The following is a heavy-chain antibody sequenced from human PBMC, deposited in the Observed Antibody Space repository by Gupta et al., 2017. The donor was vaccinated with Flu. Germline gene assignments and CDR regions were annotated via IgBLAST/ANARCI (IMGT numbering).Heavy chain of an antibody. V-gene: IGHV3-30*02. CDR2: MCYDENYK. Sequence: QVKLVESGGAVVQPGGSLRLSCSTSAFTSSSYGMNWVRQAPGKGLEWVALMCYDENYKHYADSFKGRFTISRDNAQDTVYLQMNSLRAEDTALYYCAKSVYCAGGNCYSPAGHWGQGTRVTVSS. D-gene: IGHD2-8*02. J-gene: IGHJ4*02. CDR1: AFTSSSYG. CDR3: AKSVYCAGGNCYSPAGH.